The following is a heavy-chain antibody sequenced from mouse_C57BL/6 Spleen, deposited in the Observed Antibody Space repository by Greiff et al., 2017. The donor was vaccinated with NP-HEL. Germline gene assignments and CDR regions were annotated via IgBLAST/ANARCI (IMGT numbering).Heavy chain of an antibody. Sequence: QVQLQQPGAELVKPGASVKLSCKASGYTFTSYWMHWVKQRPGQGLEWIGMIHPNSGSTNYNEKFKSKATLTVDKSSSTAYMQLSSLTSEDSAVYYCARLKWDDWFAYWGQGTLVTVSA. D-gene: IGHD1-3*01. CDR1: GYTFTSYW. V-gene: IGHV1-64*01. J-gene: IGHJ3*01. CDR3: ARLKWDDWFAY. CDR2: IHPNSGST.